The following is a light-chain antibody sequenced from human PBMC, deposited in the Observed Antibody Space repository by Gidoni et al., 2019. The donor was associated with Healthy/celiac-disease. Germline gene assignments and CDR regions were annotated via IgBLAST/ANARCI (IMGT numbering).Light chain of an antibody. Sequence: QSALTQPPSASGSPGQSVTISCTGTSSHVGGYNYVPGYQQHPGKAPKLMIYEVSKRPSGVPDRFSGSKSGNTASLTVSGLQAEDEADYYCSSYAGSNNLGVFGTGTKVTVL. CDR3: SSYAGSNNLGV. CDR1: SSHVGGYNY. J-gene: IGLJ1*01. V-gene: IGLV2-8*01. CDR2: EVS.